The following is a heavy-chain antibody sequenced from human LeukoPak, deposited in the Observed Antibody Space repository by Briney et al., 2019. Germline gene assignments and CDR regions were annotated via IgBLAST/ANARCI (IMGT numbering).Heavy chain of an antibody. CDR1: GFTLSICT. CDR3: ARDPYSSTWSYGMDI. CDR2: IKQDESEK. Sequence: PGGSPPLTCTASGFTLSICTMCWIRQTPEKGLEWVANIKQDESEKVYVGSVKGRFTISRDNAKSSLYLQMSGLRADDTAVYYCARDPYSSTWSYGMDIWGTGVTVIVSS. J-gene: IGHJ6*04. V-gene: IGHV3-7*05. D-gene: IGHD6-13*01.